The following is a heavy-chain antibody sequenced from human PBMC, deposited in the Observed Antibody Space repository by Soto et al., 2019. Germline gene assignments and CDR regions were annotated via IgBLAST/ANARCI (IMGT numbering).Heavy chain of an antibody. CDR3: AREDWSLLRGVYYYGMDV. D-gene: IGHD1-1*01. CDR2: IMPIFRTA. V-gene: IGHV1-69*13. Sequence: SVKVSCKASGGTFTTAAISWVRQAPGQGLEWMGGIMPIFRTADYAQKFQDRVSITADESTSTAYMELSSLRSEDAAVYYCAREDWSLLRGVYYYGMDVWGQGTTVTVSS. J-gene: IGHJ6*02. CDR1: GGTFTTAA.